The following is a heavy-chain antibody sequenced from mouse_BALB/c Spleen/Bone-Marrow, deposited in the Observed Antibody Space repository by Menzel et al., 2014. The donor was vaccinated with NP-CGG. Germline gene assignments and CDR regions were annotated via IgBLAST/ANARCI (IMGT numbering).Heavy chain of an antibody. CDR3: ARSGYSGSSYFDY. CDR2: INPYNGDT. Sequence: VQLKESGPELVKPGASVKISCKASGYSFTGYFLNWVMQNHGKSLEWIGRINPYNGDTFYNQKFKGKSTLTVDESSSAAHMELRSLASEDSAVYYCARSGYSGSSYFDYWGQGTTLTVSA. CDR1: GYSFTGYF. V-gene: IGHV1-20*02. J-gene: IGHJ2*01. D-gene: IGHD1-1*01.